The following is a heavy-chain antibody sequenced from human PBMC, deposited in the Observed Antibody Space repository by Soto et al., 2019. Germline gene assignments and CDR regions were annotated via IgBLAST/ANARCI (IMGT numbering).Heavy chain of an antibody. V-gene: IGHV1-18*01. J-gene: IGHJ5*02. Sequence: QVQLVQSGAEVKKPGASVKVSCKASGYTFTSYGISWVRQAPGQGLEWMGWISAYNGNTNYAQKLQGRVTMTTDTSTSTAYMELKRLRSDVTAVYYCARDLGSGYDQGWFDPWGQGTLVTVSS. CDR3: ARDLGSGYDQGWFDP. CDR2: ISAYNGNT. D-gene: IGHD5-12*01. CDR1: GYTFTSYG.